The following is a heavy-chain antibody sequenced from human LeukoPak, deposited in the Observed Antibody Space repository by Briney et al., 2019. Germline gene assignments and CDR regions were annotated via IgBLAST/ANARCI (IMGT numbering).Heavy chain of an antibody. Sequence: GGSLRLSCAASGFTFSDYYMSWIRQAPGKGLEWVSAISGSGGSTYYADSVKGRFTISRDNSKNTLYLQMNSLRAEDTAVYYCAKARGYSGYERYDYWGQGTLVTVSS. CDR3: AKARGYSGYERYDY. CDR1: GFTFSDYY. CDR2: ISGSGGST. V-gene: IGHV3-23*01. J-gene: IGHJ4*02. D-gene: IGHD5-12*01.